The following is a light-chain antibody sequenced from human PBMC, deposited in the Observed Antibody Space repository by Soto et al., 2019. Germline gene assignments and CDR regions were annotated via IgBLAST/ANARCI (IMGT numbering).Light chain of an antibody. V-gene: IGKV3-11*01. J-gene: IGKJ4*01. CDR3: QQRSNWPLT. CDR2: DAS. Sequence: EIVLTQSPATLSLSPGERAPLSCRASQSVSSYLAWYQQKPGQAPRLLIYDASNRANGIPARFSGSGSGTDFTLTISSLEPEEFAVYYCQQRSNWPLTFGGGTKVDIK. CDR1: QSVSSY.